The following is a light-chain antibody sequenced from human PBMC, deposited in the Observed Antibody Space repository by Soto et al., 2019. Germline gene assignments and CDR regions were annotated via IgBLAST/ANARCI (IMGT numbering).Light chain of an antibody. CDR2: GAS. J-gene: IGKJ1*01. V-gene: IGKV1-39*01. CDR1: QSISTY. Sequence: DIQMTQSPSSLSASVGDSVTITCRASQSISTYLNWYQQKPGKAPTLLIHGASTLQSGVPSRFSGSGSGTDFTLTISSLQPEDFATYYCQQSYNSPRTFGQGTKVDIK. CDR3: QQSYNSPRT.